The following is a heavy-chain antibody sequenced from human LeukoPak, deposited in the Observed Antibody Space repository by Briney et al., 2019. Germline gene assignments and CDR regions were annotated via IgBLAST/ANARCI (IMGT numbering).Heavy chain of an antibody. J-gene: IGHJ5*02. CDR2: ISSSGSTI. Sequence: GGSLRLSCAASGFTFSDYYMSWIRQAPGKGLEWVSYISSSGSTIYYADSVKGRFTIYRASAKTSLYLQMNSLRAEARAGYDCARGEFDFWSGYLNWFDPWGQGTHVTVSS. CDR1: GFTFSDYY. V-gene: IGHV3-11*01. D-gene: IGHD3-3*01. CDR3: ARGEFDFWSGYLNWFDP.